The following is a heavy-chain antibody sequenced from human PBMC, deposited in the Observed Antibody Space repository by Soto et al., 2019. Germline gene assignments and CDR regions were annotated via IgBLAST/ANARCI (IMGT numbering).Heavy chain of an antibody. D-gene: IGHD1-26*01. Sequence: QVKLVESGEGVVQPGKSLRLSCEASGFTFETYAMHWVRQAPGKGLEWVAVISFDGTNTYYADSVKGRFTFSRDNSKNTLYLQLNSLRPEDTAVYYCARDHLYCTDVKCLRGYYGMDVWGQGTTVTVSS. CDR2: ISFDGTNT. J-gene: IGHJ6*02. V-gene: IGHV3-30-3*01. CDR3: ARDHLYCTDVKCLRGYYGMDV. CDR1: GFTFETYA.